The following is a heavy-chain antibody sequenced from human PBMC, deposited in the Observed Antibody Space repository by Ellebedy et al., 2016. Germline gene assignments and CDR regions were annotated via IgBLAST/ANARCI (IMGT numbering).Heavy chain of an antibody. D-gene: IGHD1-14*01. V-gene: IGHV3-66*01. CDR3: ARGNEIPGPEPLDN. Sequence: GESLKISCAASGFTVSGNYMSWVRQAPGKGLEWVSTLYSGGTIFYADSVKGRFTISSDNSKNTLYLQMNNLRAEDTALYYCARGNEIPGPEPLDNWGQGTLVTVSS. CDR1: GFTVSGNY. CDR2: LYSGGTI. J-gene: IGHJ4*02.